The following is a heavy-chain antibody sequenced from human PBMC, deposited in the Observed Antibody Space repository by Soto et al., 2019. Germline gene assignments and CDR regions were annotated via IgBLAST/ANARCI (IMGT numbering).Heavy chain of an antibody. CDR3: ARDRVPISTVTSPGDY. Sequence: GASVKVSCKASGYTFTSYAMHWVRQAPGQRLEWMGWINAGNGNTKYSQKFQGRVTITRDTSASTAYMELSSLRSEDTAVYYCARDRVPISTVTSPGDYWGQGTLVTVSS. CDR2: INAGNGNT. V-gene: IGHV1-3*01. CDR1: GYTFTSYA. J-gene: IGHJ4*02. D-gene: IGHD4-4*01.